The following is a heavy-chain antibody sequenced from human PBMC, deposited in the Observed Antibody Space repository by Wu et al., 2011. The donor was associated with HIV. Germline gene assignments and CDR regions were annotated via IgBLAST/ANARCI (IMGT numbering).Heavy chain of an antibody. CDR1: GYTLTELS. D-gene: IGHD2-2*01. V-gene: IGHV1-24*01. Sequence: QVQLVQSGAEVKKPGASVKVPCKVSGYTLTELSMHWVRQAPGKGLEWMGGFDPEDGETIYAQKFQGRVTMTEDTSTDTAYMELSSLRSEDTAVYYCATSSTSCYSLCWYFDLWGRGTLVTVSS. CDR2: FDPEDGET. CDR3: ATSSTSCYSLCWYFDL. J-gene: IGHJ2*01.